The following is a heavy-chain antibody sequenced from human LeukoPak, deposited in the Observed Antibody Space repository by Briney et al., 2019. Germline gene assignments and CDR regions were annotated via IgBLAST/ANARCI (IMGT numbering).Heavy chain of an antibody. CDR2: IYYSGST. Sequence: PSETLSLTCTVSGGSISSSSYYWGWIRQPPGKGLEWIGSIYYSGSTYYNPSLKSRVTISVDTSKNQFSLKLSSVTAADTAVYYCARDLYHHHAFYGDYVTCGMDVWGQGTTVTVSS. J-gene: IGHJ6*02. CDR3: ARDLYHHHAFYGDYVTCGMDV. D-gene: IGHD4-17*01. CDR1: GGSISSSSYY. V-gene: IGHV4-39*07.